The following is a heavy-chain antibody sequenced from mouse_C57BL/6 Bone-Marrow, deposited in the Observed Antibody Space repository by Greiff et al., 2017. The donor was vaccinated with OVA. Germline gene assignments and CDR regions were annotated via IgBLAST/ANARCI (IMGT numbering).Heavy chain of an antibody. J-gene: IGHJ1*03. CDR1: GYTFTSYW. V-gene: IGHV1-69*01. Sequence: VQLQQPGAELVMPGASVKLSCKASGYTFTSYWMHWVKQRPGQGLEWIGEIDPSDSYTNYNQKFKGKSTLTVDKSSSTAYMQLSSLTSEDSAVYYCARAYDYGGDWYFDVWGRGTTVTVSS. CDR3: ARAYDYGGDWYFDV. D-gene: IGHD2-4*01. CDR2: IDPSDSYT.